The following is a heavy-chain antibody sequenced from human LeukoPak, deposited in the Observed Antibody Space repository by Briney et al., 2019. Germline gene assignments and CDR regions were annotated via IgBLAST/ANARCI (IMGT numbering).Heavy chain of an antibody. CDR1: GFTFSDCY. D-gene: IGHD6-19*01. Sequence: PGGSLRLSCAASGFTFSDCYMSWIRQAPGKGLEWVSYISSSGSTIYYADSVKGRFTISRDNAKNSLYLQMNSLRAEDTAVYYCAKDTVAAVAVPYWGQGTLVTVSS. CDR3: AKDTVAAVAVPY. J-gene: IGHJ4*02. CDR2: ISSSGSTI. V-gene: IGHV3-11*01.